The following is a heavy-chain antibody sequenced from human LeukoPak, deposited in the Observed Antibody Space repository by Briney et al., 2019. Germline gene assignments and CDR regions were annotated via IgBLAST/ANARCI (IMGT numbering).Heavy chain of an antibody. J-gene: IGHJ5*02. Sequence: GASVKVSCKASGYTFTGYFMHWVRQAPGQGLEWMGWINPNSGGTNYAQKFQGRVTMTRDTSINTAYMELSRLRSDDTAVYYCARGRDSGYEGRWGWFDPWGQGTLVTVSS. CDR1: GYTFTGYF. V-gene: IGHV1-2*02. CDR2: INPNSGGT. D-gene: IGHD5-12*01. CDR3: ARGRDSGYEGRWGWFDP.